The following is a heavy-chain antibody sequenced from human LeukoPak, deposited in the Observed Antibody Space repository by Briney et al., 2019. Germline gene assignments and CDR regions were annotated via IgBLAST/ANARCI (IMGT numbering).Heavy chain of an antibody. D-gene: IGHD3-9*01. V-gene: IGHV1-46*01. Sequence: GASVKVSCKASGYTFTSYYMHWVRQAPGQGLEWMGIINPSGGSTSYAQKFQGRVTMTRDMSTSTVYMELSSLRSEDTAVYYCARGPGPNYDILTGYYDSANWFDPWGQGTLVTVSS. CDR1: GYTFTSYY. CDR2: INPSGGST. J-gene: IGHJ5*02. CDR3: ARGPGPNYDILTGYYDSANWFDP.